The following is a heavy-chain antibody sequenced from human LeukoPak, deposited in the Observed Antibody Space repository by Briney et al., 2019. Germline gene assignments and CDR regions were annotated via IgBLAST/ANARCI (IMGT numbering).Heavy chain of an antibody. CDR3: ARQLGDGYNLVYWFDP. V-gene: IGHV4-39*01. D-gene: IGHD5-24*01. CDR2: VYYTGST. J-gene: IGHJ5*02. CDR1: GGSISSTSYY. Sequence: KPSETLSLTCTVSGGSISSTSYYWGWIRQSPGKGLEWIGSVYYTGSTQDHPSLKRGVTISASTSKNQFSMKLTYVTAEDTAVYYCARQLGDGYNLVYWFDPWGQGTLVTVSS.